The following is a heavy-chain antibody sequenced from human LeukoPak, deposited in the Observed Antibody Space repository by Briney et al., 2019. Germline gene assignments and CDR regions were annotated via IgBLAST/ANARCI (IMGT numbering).Heavy chain of an antibody. D-gene: IGHD6-19*01. CDR2: IYSGGST. J-gene: IGHJ3*02. V-gene: IGHV3-53*04. CDR3: ASSSGWYGDAFDI. Sequence: PGGSLRLSCAASGFTVSSNYMSWFRQAPGKGLEWVSVIYSGGSTYYADSVKGRFTISRHNSKNTLYLQMNSLRAEDTAVYYCASSSGWYGDAFDIWGQGTMVTVSS. CDR1: GFTVSSNY.